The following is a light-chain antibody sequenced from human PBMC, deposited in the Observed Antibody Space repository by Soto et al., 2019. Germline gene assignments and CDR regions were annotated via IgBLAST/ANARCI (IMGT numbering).Light chain of an antibody. Sequence: QSVLTQPASVSGSPGQSVTTSCTGASSDVGGSDHVSWYQQHPGKAPKLILYEVNNRPSGVSNRFSGSKSGNTASLIISGLQADDEAEYFCSSYSTTSTLVFGSGTKVTVL. V-gene: IGLV2-14*03. CDR3: SSYSTTSTLV. J-gene: IGLJ1*01. CDR1: SSDVGGSDH. CDR2: EVN.